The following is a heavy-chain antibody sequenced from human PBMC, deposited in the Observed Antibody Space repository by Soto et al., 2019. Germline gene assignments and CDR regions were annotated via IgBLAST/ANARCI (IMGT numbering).Heavy chain of an antibody. Sequence: GGSLRLSCATSGFSFSVYGMHWVRQAPGKGLEWVAVIWYDASKQFYAASVEGRFTISRDNSKAILYLQMNSLRAEDTAVYYCAAWAEGATEVHWGQGTLVTVSS. CDR2: IWYDASKQ. V-gene: IGHV3-33*01. CDR1: GFSFSVYG. J-gene: IGHJ4*02. CDR3: AAWAEGATEVH. D-gene: IGHD2-15*01.